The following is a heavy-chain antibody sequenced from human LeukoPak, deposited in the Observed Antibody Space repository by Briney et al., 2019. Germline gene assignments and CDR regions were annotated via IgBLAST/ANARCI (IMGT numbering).Heavy chain of an antibody. J-gene: IGHJ3*02. Sequence: SVKVSCKASGGTFSSYAISWVRQAPGQGLEWMGGIIPIFGTANYAQKFQGRVTITTDTSTSTAYMELRSLRSDDTAVYYCAKGPRSDAFDIWGQGTMVTVSS. CDR3: AKGPRSDAFDI. CDR2: IIPIFGTA. CDR1: GGTFSSYA. V-gene: IGHV1-69*05.